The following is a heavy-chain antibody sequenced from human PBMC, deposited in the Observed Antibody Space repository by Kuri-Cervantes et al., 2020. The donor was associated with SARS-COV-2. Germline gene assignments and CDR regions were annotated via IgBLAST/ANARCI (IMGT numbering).Heavy chain of an antibody. V-gene: IGHV3-21*01. CDR3: ARSPFVRIFDY. J-gene: IGHJ4*02. CDR2: ISSSSSYI. Sequence: GESLKISCAASGFTFSSYSMNWVRQAPGKGLEWVLSISSSSSYIYYADSVKGRFTISRDNAKNSLYLQMNSLRAEDTAVYYCARSPFVRIFDYWGQGTLVTVSS. D-gene: IGHD3-10*01. CDR1: GFTFSSYS.